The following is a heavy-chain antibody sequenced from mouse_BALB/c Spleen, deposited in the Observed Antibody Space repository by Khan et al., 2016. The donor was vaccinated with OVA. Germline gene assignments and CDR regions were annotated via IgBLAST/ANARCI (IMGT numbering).Heavy chain of an antibody. D-gene: IGHD1-1*01. V-gene: IGHV5-6*01. CDR1: GFTFSTYG. CDR3: ARLAYYYDSGEYAY. J-gene: IGHJ3*01. Sequence: EVELVESGGDVVKPGGSLTLSCAASGFTFSTYGISCVRQTPDKKLVWVATVSTGGHYTNYHHTVKGRFSISRDNAKNTLYLQMNSLKTEDTATLDSARLAYYYDSGEYAYWGQGTLVTVSS. CDR2: VSTGGHYT.